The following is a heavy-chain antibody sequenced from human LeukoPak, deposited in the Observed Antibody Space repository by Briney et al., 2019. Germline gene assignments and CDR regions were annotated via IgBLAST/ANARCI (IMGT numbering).Heavy chain of an antibody. J-gene: IGHJ3*02. CDR3: ARDRRSGFYYDSSDYGAAFDI. CDR2: ISSSSSSTI. CDR1: GFTFSSYS. V-gene: IGHV3-48*01. D-gene: IGHD3-22*01. Sequence: PGGSLRLSCAASGFTFSSYSMNWVRQAPGKGLEWVSYISSSSSSTIYYADSVKGRFTISRDNAKNSLYLQMNSLRAEDTAVYYCARDRRSGFYYDSSDYGAAFDIWGQGTMVTVSS.